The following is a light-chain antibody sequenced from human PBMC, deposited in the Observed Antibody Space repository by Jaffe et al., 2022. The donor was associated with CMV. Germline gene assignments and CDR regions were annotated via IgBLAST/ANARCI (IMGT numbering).Light chain of an antibody. CDR3: QQYGSSPRT. Sequence: EIVLTQSPGTLSLSPGERATLSCRASQTVSNRYLAWYQQKPGQAPRLLIYGASSRATGIPERFSGGGSGTDFTLTVSRLEPEDFAVYYCQQYGSSPRTFGQGTKVEIK. CDR1: QTVSNRY. J-gene: IGKJ1*01. V-gene: IGKV3-20*01. CDR2: GAS.